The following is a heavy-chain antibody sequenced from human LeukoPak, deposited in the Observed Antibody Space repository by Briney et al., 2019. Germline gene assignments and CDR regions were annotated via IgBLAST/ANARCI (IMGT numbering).Heavy chain of an antibody. D-gene: IGHD6-19*01. Sequence: GGSLRLSCAASGFTFSSYGMHWVRQAPGKGLEWVAFIRYDGSNKYYADSVKGRFTISRDTAKNSLYLQMNSLRAEDTALYYCARLSGPGSGWTTLDYWGQGTLVTVSS. CDR2: IRYDGSNK. J-gene: IGHJ4*02. CDR3: ARLSGPGSGWTTLDY. V-gene: IGHV3-30*02. CDR1: GFTFSSYG.